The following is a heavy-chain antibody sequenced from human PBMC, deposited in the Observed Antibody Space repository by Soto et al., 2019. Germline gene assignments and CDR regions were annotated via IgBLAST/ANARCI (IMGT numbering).Heavy chain of an antibody. V-gene: IGHV4-59*01. D-gene: IGHD6-19*01. CDR3: ARYAVAGNGGARFDY. J-gene: IGHJ4*02. CDR2: IYYSGST. Sequence: QVQLQESGPGLVKPSETLSLTCTVSGGSISSYYWSWIRQPPGKGLEWIGYIYYSGSTNYNPSLKSRVTISVDTSKNQFSLKLSSVTAADTAVYYCARYAVAGNGGARFDYWGQGTLVTVSS. CDR1: GGSISSYY.